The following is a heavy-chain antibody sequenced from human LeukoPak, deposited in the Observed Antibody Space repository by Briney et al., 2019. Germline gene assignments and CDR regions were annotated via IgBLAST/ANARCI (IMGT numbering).Heavy chain of an antibody. CDR3: ASSITMVRGVIPPLFGY. V-gene: IGHV1-46*03. J-gene: IGHJ4*02. D-gene: IGHD3-10*01. CDR1: GYTFTSYY. CDR2: INPSGGST. Sequence: ASVKVSCKASGYTFTSYYMHWVRQAPGQGLEWMGIINPSGGSTSYAQKFQGRVTMTRDTSTSTVYMELSSLRSEDTAVYYCASSITMVRGVIPPLFGYWGQGTLVTVSS.